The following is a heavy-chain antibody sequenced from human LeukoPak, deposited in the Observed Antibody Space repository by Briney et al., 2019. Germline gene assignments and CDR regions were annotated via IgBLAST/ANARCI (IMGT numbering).Heavy chain of an antibody. CDR2: ISGSGGST. D-gene: IGHD1-26*01. CDR1: GYSISNSN. Sequence: LSLTCGVSGYSISNSNWWGWVRQAPGKGLEWVSAISGSGGSTYYADSVKGRFTISRDNSKNTLYLQMNSLRAEDTAVYYCAKVLSGSYPYYYYYMDVWGKGTTVTISS. J-gene: IGHJ6*03. CDR3: AKVLSGSYPYYYYYMDV. V-gene: IGHV3-23*01.